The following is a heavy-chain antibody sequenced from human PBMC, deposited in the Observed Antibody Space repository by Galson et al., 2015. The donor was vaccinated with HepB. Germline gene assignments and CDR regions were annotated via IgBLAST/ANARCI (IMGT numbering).Heavy chain of an antibody. Sequence: PALVKPTQTLTLTRTFSGFSLSTSGVGVGWIRQPPGKALEWLALIYWDDDKRYSPSLKSRLTITKDTSKNQVVLTVTNMDPVDTATYYCAVQLWSHYYYYGMDVWGQGTTVTVSS. J-gene: IGHJ6*02. CDR1: GFSLSTSGVG. V-gene: IGHV2-5*02. D-gene: IGHD5-18*01. CDR2: IYWDDDK. CDR3: AVQLWSHYYYYGMDV.